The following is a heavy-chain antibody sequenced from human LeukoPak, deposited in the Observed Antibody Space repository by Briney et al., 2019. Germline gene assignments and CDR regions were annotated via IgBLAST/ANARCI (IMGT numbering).Heavy chain of an antibody. Sequence: RGSLRLSCAASGFTFSSYWMSWVRQAPGKGLEWVANIKQDGSEKYYVDSVKGRFTISRDNAKNSLYLQMNSLRAEDTAVYYCASSRYCSSTSCPYYFDYWGQGTLVTVSS. D-gene: IGHD2-2*01. J-gene: IGHJ4*02. CDR3: ASSRYCSSTSCPYYFDY. CDR1: GFTFSSYW. CDR2: IKQDGSEK. V-gene: IGHV3-7*03.